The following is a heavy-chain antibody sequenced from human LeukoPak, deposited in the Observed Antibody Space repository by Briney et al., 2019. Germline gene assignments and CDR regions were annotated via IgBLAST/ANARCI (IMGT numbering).Heavy chain of an antibody. Sequence: PGGSLRLSCSASGFSFSDSYMSWFRLSAEKGPEWIAYITSSGTTTEYADSVKGRFTISRVNAKNSLYLQMNGLRPEDTAVYYCARDPDYGDPYWGQGTLVTVSS. CDR1: GFSFSDSY. D-gene: IGHD4/OR15-4a*01. J-gene: IGHJ4*02. CDR3: ARDPDYGDPY. V-gene: IGHV3-11*01. CDR2: ITSSGTTT.